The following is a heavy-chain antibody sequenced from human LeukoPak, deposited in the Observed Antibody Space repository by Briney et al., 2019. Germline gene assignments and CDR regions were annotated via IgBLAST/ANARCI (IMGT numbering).Heavy chain of an antibody. D-gene: IGHD6-19*01. V-gene: IGHV3-30*18. Sequence: PGGSLRLSCAASGFTFSSYGMHWVRQAPGKGLERVAVISYDGSNKYYADSVKGRFTISRDNSKNTLYLQMNSLRAEETAVYYSAKDDGEWRVRGGGDYWGQGTLVTVSS. J-gene: IGHJ4*02. CDR1: GFTFSSYG. CDR3: AKDDGEWRVRGGGDY. CDR2: ISYDGSNK.